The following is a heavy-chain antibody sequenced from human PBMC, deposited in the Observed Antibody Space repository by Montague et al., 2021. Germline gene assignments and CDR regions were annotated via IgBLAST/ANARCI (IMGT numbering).Heavy chain of an antibody. V-gene: IGHV4-34*01. J-gene: IGHJ4*02. CDR1: GGSLSEYY. CDR2: VRHIGST. Sequence: SETLSLTCGVYGGSLSEYYWTWIHQSPEKGLEWIGEVRHIGSTNYNPSPKSRVTMSVDKSKNQFSLKLRSVTAADTAVYYCASDRGPFDYWGQGTVVTVSS. CDR3: ASDRGPFDY. D-gene: IGHD3-10*01.